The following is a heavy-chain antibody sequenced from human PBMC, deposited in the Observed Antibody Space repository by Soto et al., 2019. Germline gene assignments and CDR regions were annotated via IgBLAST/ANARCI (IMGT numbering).Heavy chain of an antibody. D-gene: IGHD1-26*01. CDR3: ARDGGRHSGGIDY. J-gene: IGHJ4*02. Sequence: QVQLVQSGAEVKKPGSSVKVSCKASVGTFSSYSINWVRQAPGQGLEWMGEIIPIFGTANYAQKFQGRVTITPDESTSTAYMELSSLRSEDTAVYYCARDGGRHSGGIDYWGQGTLVTVSS. CDR1: VGTFSSYS. V-gene: IGHV1-69*01. CDR2: IIPIFGTA.